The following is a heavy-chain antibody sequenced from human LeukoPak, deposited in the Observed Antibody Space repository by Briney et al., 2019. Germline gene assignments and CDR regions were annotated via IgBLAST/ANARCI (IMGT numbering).Heavy chain of an antibody. CDR1: GYTFTSYG. V-gene: IGHV1-8*02. J-gene: IGHJ4*02. Sequence: ASVKVSCKASGYTFTSYGISWVRQAPGQGLEWMGWMNPNSGNTGYAQKFQGRVTMTRNTSISTAYMELSSLRSEDTAVYYCARPRSRGYSYGYGYWGQGTLVTVSS. CDR2: MNPNSGNT. CDR3: ARPRSRGYSYGYGY. D-gene: IGHD5-18*01.